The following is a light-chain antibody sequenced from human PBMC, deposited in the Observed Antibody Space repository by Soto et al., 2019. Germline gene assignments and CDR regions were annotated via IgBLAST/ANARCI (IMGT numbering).Light chain of an antibody. CDR1: QSVESGY. J-gene: IGKJ2*01. V-gene: IGKV3-20*01. CDR3: QQYHGSPEYS. Sequence: VLTQSPGTLSVSPGERATLSCRASQSVESGYFAWYQQKPGQAPRLLIYGASNRATGIPDRFSGSGSGADFTLTISRVEPEDSAMYYCQQYHGSPEYSFGQRTKVEIK. CDR2: GAS.